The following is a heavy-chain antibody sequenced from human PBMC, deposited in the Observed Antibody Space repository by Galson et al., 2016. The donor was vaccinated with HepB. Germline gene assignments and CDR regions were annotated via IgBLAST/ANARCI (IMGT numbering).Heavy chain of an antibody. CDR2: INPANGNT. D-gene: IGHD6-19*01. CDR3: ARGWYSGSDY. Sequence: SVKVSCKASGYTFISYLLHWVRQAPGQRLEWMGWINPANGNTKYSQNFQGRITITWDTSASTAHMELSSLRSDDTAVYYCARGWYSGSDYWGQGTLVTVSS. V-gene: IGHV1-3*01. CDR1: GYTFISYL. J-gene: IGHJ4*02.